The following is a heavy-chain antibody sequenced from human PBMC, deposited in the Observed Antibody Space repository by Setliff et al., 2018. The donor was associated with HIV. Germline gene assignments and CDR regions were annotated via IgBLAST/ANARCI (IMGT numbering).Heavy chain of an antibody. J-gene: IGHJ4*02. Sequence: ASVKVSCKASGYTFTSYGITWVRQAPGQGLEWMGGFNPEDDETLYAQKFQGRVTMTEDTSADTAYMELSSLRSDDTAVYYCATGSAARPFDYWGQGTLVTVSS. D-gene: IGHD6-6*01. CDR1: GYTFTSYG. CDR3: ATGSAARPFDY. V-gene: IGHV1-24*01. CDR2: FNPEDDET.